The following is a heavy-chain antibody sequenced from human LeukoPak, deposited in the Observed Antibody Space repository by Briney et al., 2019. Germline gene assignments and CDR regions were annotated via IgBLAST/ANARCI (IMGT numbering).Heavy chain of an antibody. J-gene: IGHJ5*02. CDR3: ARELDHASNWFDP. CDR2: ISTTGSA. V-gene: IGHV4-61*02. Sequence: SETLSLTCTVSGGSISRGAYYWSWIRQSAGKGLEWIGRISTTGSASYNPPLKSRVAISLDTSKSQFSLMLSSVTVADTAVYYCARELDHASNWFDPWGQGILVTVSS. CDR1: GGSISRGAYY. D-gene: IGHD1-14*01.